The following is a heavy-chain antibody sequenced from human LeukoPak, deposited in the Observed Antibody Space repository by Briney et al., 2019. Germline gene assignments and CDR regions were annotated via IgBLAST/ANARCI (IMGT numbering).Heavy chain of an antibody. J-gene: IGHJ6*03. CDR2: MNPNSCNT. D-gene: IGHD6-6*01. Sequence: ASVKVSCKASVYTFPNHYINWLRQATGQGLEWMGWMNPNSCNTGYAQKLQGRVTITRNTSLSTAYMELSSLRSEDTAVYYCARGRGSSSSGRSTRRYNYYYYMDVWGKGTTVTVSS. CDR3: ARGRGSSSSGRSTRRYNYYYYMDV. CDR1: VYTFPNHY. V-gene: IGHV1-8*03.